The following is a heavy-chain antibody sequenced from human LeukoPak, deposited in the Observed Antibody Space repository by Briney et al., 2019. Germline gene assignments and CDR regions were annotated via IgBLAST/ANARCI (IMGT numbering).Heavy chain of an antibody. CDR3: ARGPRGISPSFDY. CDR1: GGSVNDYY. Sequence: SETLSLTCTVSGGSVNDYYWSWIRQPAGKGLEWIGRIYSSGSTNYNPSLKSRVTMSVDTSKNQFSLKLSSVTAADTAVFYCARGPRGISPSFDYWGQGTLVTVSS. V-gene: IGHV4-4*07. J-gene: IGHJ4*02. CDR2: IYSSGST.